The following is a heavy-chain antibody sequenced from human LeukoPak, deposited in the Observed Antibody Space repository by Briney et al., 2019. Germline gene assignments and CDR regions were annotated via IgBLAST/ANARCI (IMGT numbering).Heavy chain of an antibody. J-gene: IGHJ4*02. CDR2: IIPIFGTA. Sequence: SVKVSCKASGGTFSSYAISWVRQAPGQGLEWMGGIIPIFGTANYAQKLQGRVTMTTDTSTSTAYMELRSLRSDDAAVYYCARGIAVAGIDYWGQGTLVTVSS. V-gene: IGHV1-69*05. D-gene: IGHD6-19*01. CDR1: GGTFSSYA. CDR3: ARGIAVAGIDY.